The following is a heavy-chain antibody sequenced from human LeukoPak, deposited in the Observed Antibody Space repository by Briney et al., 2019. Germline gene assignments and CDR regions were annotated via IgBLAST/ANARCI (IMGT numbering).Heavy chain of an antibody. CDR1: AYTFTGNY. D-gene: IGHD3-16*01. V-gene: IGHV1-2*02. J-gene: IGHJ4*02. CDR2: INPNSGGT. Sequence: GASVKVSCKASAYTFTGNYIHWVRQAPGQGLEWMGWINPNSGGTNYAQKFQGRVTMTRDTSISTAYMELSRVRSDDTAVYYCVRDDYDYWGQGTLVTVSS. CDR3: VRDDYDY.